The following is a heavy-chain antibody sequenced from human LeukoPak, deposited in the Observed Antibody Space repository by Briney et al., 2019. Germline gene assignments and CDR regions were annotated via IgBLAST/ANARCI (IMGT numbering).Heavy chain of an antibody. V-gene: IGHV1-2*02. J-gene: IGHJ5*02. CDR3: ASPGLRYFDWVDP. CDR2: INPNGGGT. CDR1: GYTFTGYY. D-gene: IGHD3-9*01. Sequence: ASVKVSCKASGYTFTGYYMHWVRQTPGQGLEWMGWINPNGGGTNYAQKFQGRVTMTRDTSISTAYMELSRLRSDDTAVYYCASPGLRYFDWVDPWGQGTLVTVSS.